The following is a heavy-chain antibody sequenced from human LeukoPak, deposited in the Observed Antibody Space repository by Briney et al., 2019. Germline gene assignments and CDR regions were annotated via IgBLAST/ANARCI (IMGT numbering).Heavy chain of an antibody. D-gene: IGHD6-13*01. CDR3: AKLIPGIAAGGSDY. CDR1: GFTFSTSW. Sequence: GGSLRLSCAASGFTFSTSWMHWVRQTPGEGLVWVSLIDSDGSRTNYADSVKGRFTISRDNAKNTLYLQMNGLRAEDTAVYYCAKLIPGIAAGGSDYWGQGTLVTVAS. V-gene: IGHV3-74*01. J-gene: IGHJ4*02. CDR2: IDSDGSRT.